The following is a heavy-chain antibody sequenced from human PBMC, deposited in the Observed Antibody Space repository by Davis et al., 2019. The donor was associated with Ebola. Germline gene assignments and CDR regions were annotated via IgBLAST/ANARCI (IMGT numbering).Heavy chain of an antibody. CDR2: VNPSGSI. V-gene: IGHV4-34*01. CDR3: ARRSGSHWPPDY. D-gene: IGHD3-3*01. J-gene: IGHJ4*02. Sequence: PGGSLRLSCAVYGGSFSDYYWSWIRQSPGTGLEWIGEVNPSGSINYNPSLESRGTMSVDISKNEFSLQLTSVTAADTAVYYCARRSGSHWPPDYWGQGTLVTVSS. CDR1: GGSFSDYY.